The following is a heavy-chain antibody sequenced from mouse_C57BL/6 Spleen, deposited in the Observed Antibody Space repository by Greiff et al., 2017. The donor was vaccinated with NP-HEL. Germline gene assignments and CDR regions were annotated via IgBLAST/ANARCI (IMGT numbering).Heavy chain of an antibody. J-gene: IGHJ2*01. CDR3: ASLLYYGYDGDYFDY. D-gene: IGHD2-2*01. CDR2: ISGGGGNT. CDR1: GFTFSSYT. V-gene: IGHV5-9*01. Sequence: EVKLVESGGGLVKPGGSLKLSCAASGFTFSSYTMSWVRQTPEKRLEWVATISGGGGNTYYPDSVKGRFTISRDNAKNTLYLQMSSLRSEDTALYYCASLLYYGYDGDYFDYWGQGTTLTVSS.